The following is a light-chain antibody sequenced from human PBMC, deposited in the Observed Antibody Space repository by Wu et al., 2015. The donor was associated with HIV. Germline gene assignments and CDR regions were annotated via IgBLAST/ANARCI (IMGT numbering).Light chain of an antibody. CDR1: QSVVNF. CDR2: DAS. V-gene: IGKV3-11*01. J-gene: IGKJ1*01. CDR3: HQRSNWPQA. Sequence: EIVLTQSPATLSLSPGERATLSCRASQSVVNFLGWYQQKPGQAPKLLIYDASNRATGIPARFSGSGSGTDFTLTISSLEPEDFAVYYCHQRSNWPQAFGQG.